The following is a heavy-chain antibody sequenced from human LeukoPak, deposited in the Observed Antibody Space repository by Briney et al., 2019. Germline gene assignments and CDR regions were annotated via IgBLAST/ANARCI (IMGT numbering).Heavy chain of an antibody. Sequence: SQTLSLTCTVSGGSISSGDYYWSWIRQPPGKGLEWIGYIYYSGSTYYNPSLKSRVTISVDTSKNQFSLKLSSVTAADTAVYYCARETHEYSSPYTDYSDYWGQGTLVTVSS. CDR3: ARETHEYSSPYTDYSDY. CDR1: GGSISSGDYY. V-gene: IGHV4-30-4*08. J-gene: IGHJ4*02. D-gene: IGHD6-6*01. CDR2: IYYSGST.